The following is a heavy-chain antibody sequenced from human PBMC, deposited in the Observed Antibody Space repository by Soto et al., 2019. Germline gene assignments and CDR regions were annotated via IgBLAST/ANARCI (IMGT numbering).Heavy chain of an antibody. V-gene: IGHV1-58*02. J-gene: IGHJ4*02. Sequence: SVKVSCKASGFTFTSSAMQWVRQARGQRLEWIGWIVVGSGNTNYAQKFQERVTITRDMSTSTAYMELSSLRSEDTAVYYCAVAYYRDYVSLDGWGQGTLVTVSS. D-gene: IGHD4-17*01. CDR1: GFTFTSSA. CDR3: AVAYYRDYVSLDG. CDR2: IVVGSGNT.